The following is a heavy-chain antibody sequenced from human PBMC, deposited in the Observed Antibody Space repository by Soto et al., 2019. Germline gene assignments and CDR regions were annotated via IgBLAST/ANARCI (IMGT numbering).Heavy chain of an antibody. Sequence: LRLSCAASGFTFSGHWMTWVRQAPGKGLEWVAHINQDESRKYYVDSVKGRFTISRDNAKNSLYLQMNSLRAEDTAVYYCARDGYCSGGSCYSVPVFDYWGQGTLVTVSS. J-gene: IGHJ4*02. D-gene: IGHD2-15*01. CDR3: ARDGYCSGGSCYSVPVFDY. V-gene: IGHV3-7*01. CDR1: GFTFSGHW. CDR2: INQDESRK.